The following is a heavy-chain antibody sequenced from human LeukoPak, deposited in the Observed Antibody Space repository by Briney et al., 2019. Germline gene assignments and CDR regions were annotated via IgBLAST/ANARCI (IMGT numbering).Heavy chain of an antibody. Sequence: GGSLRLPCAASGFTFSSYWMSWVRQAPGKGLEWAANIKQDGSEKYYVDSVKGRFTISRDNAKNSLYLQMNSLRAEDTAVYYCARTIMARDGGYISRLLSNWGQGTLVTVSS. V-gene: IGHV3-7*01. CDR1: GFTFSSYW. J-gene: IGHJ4*02. D-gene: IGHD3-10*01. CDR3: ARTIMARDGGYISRLLSN. CDR2: IKQDGSEK.